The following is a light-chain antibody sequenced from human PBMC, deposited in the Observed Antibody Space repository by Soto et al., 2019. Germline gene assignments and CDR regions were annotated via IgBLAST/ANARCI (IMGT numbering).Light chain of an antibody. V-gene: IGKV3-20*01. CDR3: QQYGSSRWT. CDR1: QSVSSSY. CDR2: AAS. Sequence: EVVLTQSPGTLSLSPGERTTLSCRASQSVSSSYLAWYQQKPGQAPRLLIYAASSRATGIPDRFSGSGSGTEFTLTSSRLEPEDFAVYYCQQYGSSRWTFGQGTKVEIK. J-gene: IGKJ1*01.